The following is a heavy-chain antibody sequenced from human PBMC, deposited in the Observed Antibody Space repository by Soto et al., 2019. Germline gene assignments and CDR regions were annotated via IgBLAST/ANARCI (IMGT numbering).Heavy chain of an antibody. CDR2: INHSGST. J-gene: IGHJ6*02. CDR3: ARGGRFGELSPYYYYYYGMDV. V-gene: IGHV4-34*01. D-gene: IGHD3-10*01. CDR1: GGSFSGYY. Sequence: SETLSLTCAVYGGSFSGYYWSWIRQPPGKGLEWIGEINHSGSTNYNPSLKSRVTISVDTSKNQFSLKLSSVTAADTAVYYCARGGRFGELSPYYYYYYGMDVWGQGTTVT.